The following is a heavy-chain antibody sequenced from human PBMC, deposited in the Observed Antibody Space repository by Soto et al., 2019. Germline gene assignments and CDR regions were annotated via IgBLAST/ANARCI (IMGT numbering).Heavy chain of an antibody. V-gene: IGHV3-23*01. Sequence: LRLSCAASGLTLSNYAMSWVRQAPGKGLEWVSAISGSGGSTYYADSVKGRFTISRDNSKNTLYLQMNSLRAEDTAVYYCAKSTSIAVAYPLFYDWGKGSLVPVSS. CDR2: ISGSGGST. D-gene: IGHD6-19*01. CDR3: AKSTSIAVAYPLFYD. CDR1: GLTLSNYA. J-gene: IGHJ4*02.